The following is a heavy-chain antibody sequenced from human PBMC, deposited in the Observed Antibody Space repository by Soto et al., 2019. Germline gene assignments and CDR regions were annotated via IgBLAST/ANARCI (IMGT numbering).Heavy chain of an antibody. CDR1: GFTFSSCG. J-gene: IGHJ6*02. D-gene: IGHD1-26*01. CDR3: ARDVVVGATPGLGDYYYYYGMDV. Sequence: QVQLVESGGGVVQPGRSLRLSCAASGFTFSSCGMHWVRQAPGKGLEWVAVISYDGSTKYYADSVKGRFTISRDNSKNSLYLQINSLRAEDTAVYYCARDVVVGATPGLGDYYYYYGMDVWGQGTTVTVSS. V-gene: IGHV3-30*03. CDR2: ISYDGSTK.